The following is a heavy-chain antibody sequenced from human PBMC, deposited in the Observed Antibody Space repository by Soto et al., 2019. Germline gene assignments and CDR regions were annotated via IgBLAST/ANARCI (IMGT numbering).Heavy chain of an antibody. D-gene: IGHD6-6*01. CDR2: IYYSGST. J-gene: IGHJ4*02. CDR1: GGSISSSSYY. V-gene: IGHV4-39*01. CDR3: ASYPSSIAARGWFDY. Sequence: SETLSLTCTVSGGSISSSSYYWGWIRQPPGKGLEWIGSIYYSGSTYYNPSLKSRVTISVDTSKNQFSLKLSSVTAADTAVYYCASYPSSIAARGWFDYWGQGTLVTVSS.